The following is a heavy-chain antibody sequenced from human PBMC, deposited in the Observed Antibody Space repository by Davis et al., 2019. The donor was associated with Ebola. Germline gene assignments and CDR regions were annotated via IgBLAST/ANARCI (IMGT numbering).Heavy chain of an antibody. CDR1: GYTFTSYA. J-gene: IGHJ6*02. D-gene: IGHD2-2*01. CDR2: INAGNGNT. CDR3: ARVPAAMGGYYYYYGMDV. V-gene: IGHV1-3*01. Sequence: AASVKVSCKASGYTFTSYAMHWVRQAPGQRLEWMGWINAGNGNTKYSQKFQGRVTITRDTSASTAYMELSSLRSEDTAVYYCARVPAAMGGYYYYYGMDVWGQGTTVTVSS.